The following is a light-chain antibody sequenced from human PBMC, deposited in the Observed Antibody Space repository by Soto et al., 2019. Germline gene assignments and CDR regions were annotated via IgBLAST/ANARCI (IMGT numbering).Light chain of an antibody. V-gene: IGKV3-20*01. Sequence: EIVVTQSPGTLSLTPGEGATLSCRASQSVSSSYLAWYQQKPGQAPRLLIYGASNRATGIPDRFSGSGSGTDFTLTISRLEPEDFATYYCQQYDTYWETFGQGTKVDIK. CDR2: GAS. J-gene: IGKJ1*01. CDR3: QQYDTYWET. CDR1: QSVSSSY.